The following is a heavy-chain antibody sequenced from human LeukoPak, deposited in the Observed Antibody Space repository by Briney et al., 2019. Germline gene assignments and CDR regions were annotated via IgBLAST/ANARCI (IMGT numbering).Heavy chain of an antibody. CDR2: ISDNAYTT. V-gene: IGHV3-23*01. Sequence: GGSLRLSCAASGFTFSSYGMTWVRQAPGKGLEWVSSISDNAYTTYYADSVRGRFTISRDNSKNTLYLQMIGLRPEDTAVHSCAKYFYDSSGYYDAAPLDSWGQGTLVTVFS. J-gene: IGHJ4*02. CDR3: AKYFYDSSGYYDAAPLDS. D-gene: IGHD3-22*01. CDR1: GFTFSSYG.